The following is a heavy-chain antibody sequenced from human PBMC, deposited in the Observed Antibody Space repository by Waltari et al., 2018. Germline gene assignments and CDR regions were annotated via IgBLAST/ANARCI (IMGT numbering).Heavy chain of an antibody. J-gene: IGHJ4*02. CDR1: GFTLSSFW. D-gene: IGHD6-19*01. CDR2: IKQDGSEK. V-gene: IGHV3-7*01. Sequence: EVQLVESGGGLVQPGGSLRLSCAASGFTLSSFWWNWVRQTPGKGLEGVAGIKQDGSEKYEADSVKGRFTIARDNAKNSLYLQMNSLRAEDTAVYYCATSGWYCFDYWGQGTLVTVSS. CDR3: ATSGWYCFDY.